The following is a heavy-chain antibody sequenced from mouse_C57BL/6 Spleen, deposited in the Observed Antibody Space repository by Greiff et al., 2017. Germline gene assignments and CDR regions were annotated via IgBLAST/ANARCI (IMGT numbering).Heavy chain of an antibody. Sequence: QVQLQQPGAELVMPGASVKLSCKASGYTFTSYWMHWVKQRPGQGLEWIGEIDPSDSYNNYNQKFKGKSTLTVDKSSSTAYMQLSSLTSEDSAVYYCARRDYGSSGDFDVWGTGTTVTVSS. V-gene: IGHV1-69*01. CDR1: GYTFTSYW. J-gene: IGHJ1*03. CDR3: ARRDYGSSGDFDV. D-gene: IGHD1-1*01. CDR2: IDPSDSYN.